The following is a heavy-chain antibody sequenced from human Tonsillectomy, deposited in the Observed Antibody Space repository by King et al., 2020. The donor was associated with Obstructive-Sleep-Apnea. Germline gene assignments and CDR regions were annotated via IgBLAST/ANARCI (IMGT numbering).Heavy chain of an antibody. CDR3: ARLIAVAGTGAFDI. V-gene: IGHV1-46*03. J-gene: IGHJ3*02. Sequence: VQLVESGADVKKPGASVKVSCKASVYTFTSYYMHWVRQAPGQGLEWMGVLNPSGGSTSYAPKFQGRVTMTRDTSTSTVYMELSSLRSEDTAVDYCARLIAVAGTGAFDIWGQGTMVTVSS. D-gene: IGHD6-19*01. CDR1: VYTFTSYY. CDR2: LNPSGGST.